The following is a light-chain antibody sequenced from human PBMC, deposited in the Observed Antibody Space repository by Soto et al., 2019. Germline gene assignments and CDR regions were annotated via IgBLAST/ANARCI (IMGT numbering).Light chain of an antibody. CDR1: QSVTNY. J-gene: IGKJ1*01. V-gene: IGKV3-11*01. CDR2: DAS. Sequence: EIVVTQSPSTLSLSPGEMATLSCRASQSVTNYLAWYQQRHGQTPRLLIYDASHRSTGIPARFSGSGSGTDFTLTISSLEPEDCAVSYCQHRSSRVAFGQGTKVDVK. CDR3: QHRSSRVA.